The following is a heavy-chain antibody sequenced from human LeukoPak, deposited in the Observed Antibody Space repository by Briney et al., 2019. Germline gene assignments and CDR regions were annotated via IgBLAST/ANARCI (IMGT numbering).Heavy chain of an antibody. V-gene: IGHV3-53*01. CDR2: IYKNAIT. CDR3: ARDLDYYDSSGYQDDY. Sequence: GGSLRLSCAASGFTVSSNYMTWVRQAPGKGLEWVSVIYKNAITYLPDTVRGGFPISRDNPKNMLYLQMNSLGAEDTAVYYCARDLDYYDSSGYQDDYWGQGTLVTVSS. CDR1: GFTVSSNY. J-gene: IGHJ4*02. D-gene: IGHD3-22*01.